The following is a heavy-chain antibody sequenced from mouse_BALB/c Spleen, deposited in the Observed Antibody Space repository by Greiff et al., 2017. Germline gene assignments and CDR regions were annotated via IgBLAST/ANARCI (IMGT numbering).Heavy chain of an antibody. CDR2: ISSGSSTI. J-gene: IGHJ2*01. V-gene: IGHV5-17*02. D-gene: IGHD1-1*01. Sequence: DVKLVESGGGLVQPGGSRKLSCAASGFTFSSFGMHWVRQAPEKGLEWVAYISSGSSTIYYADTVKGRFTISRDNPKNTLFLQMTSLRSEDTAMYYCARGSLLRLFDYWGQGTTLTVSS. CDR3: ARGSLLRLFDY. CDR1: GFTFSSFG.